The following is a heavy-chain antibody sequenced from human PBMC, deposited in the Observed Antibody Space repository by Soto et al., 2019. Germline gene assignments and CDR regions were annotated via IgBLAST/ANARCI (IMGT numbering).Heavy chain of an antibody. J-gene: IGHJ5*02. CDR3: AREGSYKGLFDP. CDR2: IYYSGST. D-gene: IGHD1-1*01. V-gene: IGHV4-59*01. CDR1: GGSISSYY. Sequence: TSETLSLTCTVSGGSISSYYWSWIRQPPGKGLEWIGYIYYSGSTNYNPSLKSRVTISVDTSKNQFSLKLSSVTAADTAVYYCAREGSYKGLFDPWGQGTLVTVSS.